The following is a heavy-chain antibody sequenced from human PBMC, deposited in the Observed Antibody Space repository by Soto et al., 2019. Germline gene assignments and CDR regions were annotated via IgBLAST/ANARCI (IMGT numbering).Heavy chain of an antibody. CDR3: ARQVSNYDYGMDV. V-gene: IGHV4-39*01. CDR2: IFYSGST. Sequence: QLQLQESGPGLVKPSETRSLTCTVSGGSISSSGDYWSWIRQPPGKGLEWIGSIFYSGSTYYNPSLNSRLTISVDTSKNQFSLRLSSVTAADTAVYYCARQVSNYDYGMDVWGQGTTVTVSS. CDR1: GGSISSSGDY. J-gene: IGHJ6*02.